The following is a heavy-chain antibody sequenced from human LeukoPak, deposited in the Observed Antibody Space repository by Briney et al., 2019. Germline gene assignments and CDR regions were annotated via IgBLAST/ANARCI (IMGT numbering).Heavy chain of an antibody. V-gene: IGHV4-38-2*02. CDR1: GYSISSGYY. D-gene: IGHD3-10*01. Sequence: SETLSLTCTVSGYSISSGYYWGWIRQPPGKGLEWIGSIYHSGSTYYNPSLKSRVTISVDTSKNQFSLKLSSVTAADTAVYYCARGSYYGSGSYCNRAYYFDYWGQGTLVTVSS. CDR3: ARGSYYGSGSYCNRAYYFDY. J-gene: IGHJ4*02. CDR2: IYHSGST.